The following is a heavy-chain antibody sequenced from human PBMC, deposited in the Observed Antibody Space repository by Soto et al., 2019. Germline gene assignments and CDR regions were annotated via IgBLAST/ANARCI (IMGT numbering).Heavy chain of an antibody. CDR2: MNPNSGNT. CDR3: AKRGLQWLGEYFDY. Sequence: QVQLVQSGAEVKKPGASVKVSCKASGYTFTSYDINWVRQATVQVIEWMGWMNPNSGNTGYAQKFQGRVTMTRNTCNGTAHMELKSLRSKESAGYDCAKRGLQWLGEYFDYWGQGNPVTVSS. CDR1: GYTFTSYD. V-gene: IGHV1-8*01. J-gene: IGHJ4*02. D-gene: IGHD3-10*01.